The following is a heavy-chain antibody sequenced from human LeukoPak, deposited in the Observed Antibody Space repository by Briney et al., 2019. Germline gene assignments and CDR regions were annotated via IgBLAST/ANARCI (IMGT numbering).Heavy chain of an antibody. J-gene: IGHJ4*02. CDR2: IDSKNGDT. Sequence: ASVKVSCKASGYTFTAYYMHWVRQAPGQGLEWMGWIDSKNGDTKYAQKFQSRLTITRDTSITTAYMELSGLTSDDTALYYCARNYGGTSKYFDYWGQGTLVTVSS. CDR3: ARNYGGTSKYFDY. CDR1: GYTFTAYY. V-gene: IGHV1-2*02. D-gene: IGHD4-23*01.